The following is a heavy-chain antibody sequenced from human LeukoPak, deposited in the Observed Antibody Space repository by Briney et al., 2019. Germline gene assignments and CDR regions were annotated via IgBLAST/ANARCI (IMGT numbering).Heavy chain of an antibody. CDR3: ARDLRVVITGSFDS. V-gene: IGHV3-20*04. CDR1: GFTFSTHW. CDR2: INWNGDST. Sequence: PGGSLRLSCAASGFTFSTHWIYWVRQAPGKGLEWVSGINWNGDSTDYADSVKGRFTISRDNAKNSLYLQMNSLRAEDTALHYCARDLRVVITGSFDSWGQGTLVTVSS. J-gene: IGHJ4*02. D-gene: IGHD3-22*01.